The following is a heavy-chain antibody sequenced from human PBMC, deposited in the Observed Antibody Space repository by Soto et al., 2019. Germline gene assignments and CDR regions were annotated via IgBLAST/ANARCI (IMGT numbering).Heavy chain of an antibody. D-gene: IGHD6-19*01. Sequence: GGSLRLSCVVSGFTFSIYGMHWVRQAPGMGLEGVAVIWYDGSKEYHADSVKGRFTISRDNSKNTLYLQMNSLRAEDTAVYYCARVKSTGWTHLVVYWCPRTLVTVSS. CDR3: ARVKSTGWTHLVVY. J-gene: IGHJ4*02. CDR2: IWYDGSKE. V-gene: IGHV3-33*01. CDR1: GFTFSIYG.